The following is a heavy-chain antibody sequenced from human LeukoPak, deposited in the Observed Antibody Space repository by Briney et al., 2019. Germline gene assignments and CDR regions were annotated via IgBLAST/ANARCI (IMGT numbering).Heavy chain of an antibody. CDR3: ARYCSGSCPEYYFDY. CDR1: GFTFNAYG. CDR2: ISGSGGST. J-gene: IGHJ4*02. D-gene: IGHD2-15*01. V-gene: IGHV3-23*01. Sequence: LSGGSLRLSCAVSGFTFNAYGMHWVRQAPGKGLEWVSAISGSGGSTYYADSVKGRFTISRDNSKNTLYLQMNSLGAEDTAVYYCARYCSGSCPEYYFDYWGQGTLVTVSS.